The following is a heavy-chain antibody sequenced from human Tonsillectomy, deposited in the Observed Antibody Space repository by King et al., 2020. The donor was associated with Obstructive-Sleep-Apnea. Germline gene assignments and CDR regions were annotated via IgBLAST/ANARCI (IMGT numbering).Heavy chain of an antibody. V-gene: IGHV4-30-4*01. Sequence: QLQESGPGLVKPSQTLSLTCTVSGGSISSGDYSWSWIRQPPGKGLDWIGYIHYSGSTYYHPPLKSRLTISVDTSKNQFSLRLSSVTAADTAVYYCAGSYDSSGYYYSYFDYWGQGTLVTVSS. CDR2: IHYSGST. J-gene: IGHJ4*02. D-gene: IGHD3-22*01. CDR1: GGSISSGDYS. CDR3: AGSYDSSGYYYSYFDY.